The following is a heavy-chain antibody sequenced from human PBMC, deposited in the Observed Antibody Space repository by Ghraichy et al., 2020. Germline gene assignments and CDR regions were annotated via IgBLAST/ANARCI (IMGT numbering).Heavy chain of an antibody. J-gene: IGHJ3*02. D-gene: IGHD2-15*01. CDR3: AKDLTWGAMVVAEYAFDI. V-gene: IGHV3-23*01. Sequence: GGSLRLSCAASGFTFSSYAMSWVRQAPGKGLEWVSAISGSGGSTYYADSVKGRFTISRDNSKNTLYLQMNSLRAEDTAVYYCAKDLTWGAMVVAEYAFDIWGQGTMVTVSS. CDR1: GFTFSSYA. CDR2: ISGSGGST.